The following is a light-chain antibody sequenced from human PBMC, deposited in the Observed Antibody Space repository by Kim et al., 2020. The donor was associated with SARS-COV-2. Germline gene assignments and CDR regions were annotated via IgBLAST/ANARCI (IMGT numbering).Light chain of an antibody. CDR1: SSNIASFT. J-gene: IGLJ3*02. CDR2: NNT. CDR3: ATWDDNLSGWV. V-gene: IGLV1-44*01. Sequence: GQKLTISCSGSSSNIASFTVNWYQQFPGAAPKVLIYNNTQRPSGVPDRFSGSKSGTSASLAISGLRSEDDADYFCATWDDNLSGWVFGGGTQLTVL.